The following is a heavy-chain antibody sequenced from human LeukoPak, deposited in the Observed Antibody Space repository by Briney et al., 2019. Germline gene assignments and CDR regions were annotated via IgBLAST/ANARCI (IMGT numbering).Heavy chain of an antibody. CDR2: INPNSGGT. V-gene: IGHV1-2*02. Sequence: ASVKVSCKASGYTFTGYYMHWVRQAPGQGLEWMGWINPNSGGTNYAQKFQGRVTMTRGTSISTAYMELSRLRSDDTAVYYCARRGEPYYYDSSGSSPFDPWGQGTLVTVSS. J-gene: IGHJ5*02. CDR1: GYTFTGYY. CDR3: ARRGEPYYYDSSGSSPFDP. D-gene: IGHD3-22*01.